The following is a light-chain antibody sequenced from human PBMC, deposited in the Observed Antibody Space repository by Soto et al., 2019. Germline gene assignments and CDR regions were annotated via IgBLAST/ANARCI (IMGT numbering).Light chain of an antibody. CDR2: EGS. J-gene: IGLJ3*02. CDR1: SSDVGSYNL. Sequence: QSVLTQPASVSGSPGQSITISCTGTSSDVGSYNLVSWYQQHPGKAPNLMIYEGSKRPSGVSNRFSGSKSGNTASLTISGLQAEDEADYYCCSYAGSSPGVFGGGTKLTVL. CDR3: CSYAGSSPGV. V-gene: IGLV2-23*01.